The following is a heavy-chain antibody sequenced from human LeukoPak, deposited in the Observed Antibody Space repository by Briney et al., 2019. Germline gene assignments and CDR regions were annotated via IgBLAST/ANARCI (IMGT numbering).Heavy chain of an antibody. CDR2: IYYSGST. J-gene: IGHJ4*02. CDR3: ARAHYYDSSGYFDY. D-gene: IGHD3-22*01. Sequence: SETLSLTCTVSGGSISSGDYYWSWIRQPPGKGLEWIGYIYYSGSTYYNPSLKSRVTISVDTSKNQFSLKPSSVTAADTAVYYCARAHYYDSSGYFDYWGQGTLVTVSS. CDR1: GGSISSGDYY. V-gene: IGHV4-30-4*01.